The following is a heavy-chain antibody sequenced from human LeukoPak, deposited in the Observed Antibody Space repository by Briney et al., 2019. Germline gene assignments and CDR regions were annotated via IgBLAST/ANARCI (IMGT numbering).Heavy chain of an antibody. CDR3: ARHQRGNSDAFNI. CDR1: GGSISSYY. Sequence: SETLSLTCTVSGGSISSYYWSWIRQPPGKGLEWIGYIYYSGSTNYNPSLKSRVTISVDTSKNQFSLKLSSVTAADTALYYCARHQRGNSDAFNIWGQGTMVNVSS. CDR2: IYYSGST. D-gene: IGHD4-23*01. J-gene: IGHJ3*02. V-gene: IGHV4-59*01.